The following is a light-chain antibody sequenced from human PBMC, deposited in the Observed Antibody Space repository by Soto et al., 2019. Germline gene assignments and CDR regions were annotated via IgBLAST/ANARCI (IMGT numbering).Light chain of an antibody. Sequence: EIVMTQSPSTLSVSPGETSTLSCMASQSLTSYLAWYQQKPGRAPRLLIYGASSRATGIPARFSGSGSGTDFTLTISSLEPEDFAVYYCQQRSNWPRITFGQGTRLEIK. CDR3: QQRSNWPRIT. J-gene: IGKJ5*01. CDR2: GAS. V-gene: IGKV3-11*01. CDR1: QSLTSY.